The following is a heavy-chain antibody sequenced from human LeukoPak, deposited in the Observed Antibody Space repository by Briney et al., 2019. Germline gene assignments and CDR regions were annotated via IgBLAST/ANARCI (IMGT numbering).Heavy chain of an antibody. Sequence: ASVKVSCKVSGYTLTELSMHWVRQAPGKGLEWMGGFDPEDGETIYAQKFQGRVTMTEDTSTDTAYMELSSLRSEDTAVYYCATDRSGPHSGSTQGAFDIWGQGTMVTVSS. J-gene: IGHJ3*02. CDR2: FDPEDGET. D-gene: IGHD1-26*01. CDR1: GYTLTELS. V-gene: IGHV1-24*01. CDR3: ATDRSGPHSGSTQGAFDI.